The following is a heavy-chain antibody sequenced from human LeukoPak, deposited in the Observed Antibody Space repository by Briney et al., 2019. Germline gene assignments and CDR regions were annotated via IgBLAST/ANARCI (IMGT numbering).Heavy chain of an antibody. CDR1: GFTFSSYD. CDR2: IGTAGDT. Sequence: GGSLRLSCAASGFTFSSYDMHWVRQAAGTGLEWVSAIGTAGDTYYPGSVRGRFTISRENAKNSLYPQMNSLRAGDTAVYYCARGSGQNFDYWGQGTLVTVSS. V-gene: IGHV3-13*04. CDR3: ARGSGQNFDY. J-gene: IGHJ4*02. D-gene: IGHD3-10*01.